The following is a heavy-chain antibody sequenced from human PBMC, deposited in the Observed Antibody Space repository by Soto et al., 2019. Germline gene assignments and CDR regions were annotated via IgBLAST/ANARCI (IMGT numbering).Heavy chain of an antibody. CDR2: IKQDGREK. J-gene: IGHJ6*02. V-gene: IGHV3-7*01. Sequence: EVQLVESGGGLVQPGGSLRLSCAARGFTFSSYWVRWVRQAPGKGLVWVANIKQDGREKYYVDSVKGRFTLSRDNAKNSPYLQMTSLRAEDTAVYYCGRDAMDVWGQGTTVTVSS. CDR3: GRDAMDV. CDR1: GFTFSSYW.